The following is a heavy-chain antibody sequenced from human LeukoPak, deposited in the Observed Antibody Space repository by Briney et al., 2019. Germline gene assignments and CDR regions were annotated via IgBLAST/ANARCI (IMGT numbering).Heavy chain of an antibody. Sequence: SETLSLTCTVSGGSISSSSYYWGWIRQPPGKGLEWIGSIYYSGSTHYNPSLKSRVTISVDTSKNQFSLKLSSVTAADTAVYYCARQMGATITFADYWGQGTLVTVSS. CDR1: GGSISSSSYY. D-gene: IGHD1-26*01. CDR3: ARQMGATITFADY. V-gene: IGHV4-39*01. J-gene: IGHJ4*02. CDR2: IYYSGST.